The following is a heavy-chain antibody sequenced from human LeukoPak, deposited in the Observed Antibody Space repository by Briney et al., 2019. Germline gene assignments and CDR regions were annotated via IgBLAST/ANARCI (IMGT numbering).Heavy chain of an antibody. J-gene: IGHJ3*01. CDR1: GYSISSGYY. Sequence: PSETLSLTCTVSGYSISSGYYWGWIRQPAGKGLEWIGRIYTSGSTTYNPSLKSRVTISVDTSKKQFSLRLSSVTAADTAVYYCARVGYATQRRVLSAVTIPTAGAFDVWGQGTLVAVSS. CDR3: ARVGYATQRRVLSAVTIPTAGAFDV. V-gene: IGHV4-38-2*02. D-gene: IGHD4-17*01. CDR2: IYTSGST.